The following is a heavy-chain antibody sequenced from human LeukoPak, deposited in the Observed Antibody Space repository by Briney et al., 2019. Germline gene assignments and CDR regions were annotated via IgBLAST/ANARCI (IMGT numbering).Heavy chain of an antibody. J-gene: IGHJ6*03. Sequence: ASVKVSCKASGYTFTSYYMHWVRQAPGQGLEWMGIINPSGGSTSYAQKFQGRVTMTGDTSTSTVYMELSSLRSEDTAVYYCARDSITIFGVVTAAYYYYMDVWGKGTTVTVSS. D-gene: IGHD3-3*01. V-gene: IGHV1-46*01. CDR2: INPSGGST. CDR1: GYTFTSYY. CDR3: ARDSITIFGVVTAAYYYYMDV.